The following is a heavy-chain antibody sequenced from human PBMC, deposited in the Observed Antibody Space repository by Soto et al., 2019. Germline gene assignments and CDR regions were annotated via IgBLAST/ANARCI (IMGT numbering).Heavy chain of an antibody. CDR1: GFTFSSYA. J-gene: IGHJ6*02. V-gene: IGHV3-23*01. D-gene: IGHD6-13*01. CDR2: ISGSGGST. Sequence: VGSLRLSCTASGFTFSSYAMSWVRQAPGKGLEWVSAISGSGGSTYYADSVKGRFTISRDNSKNTLYLQMNSLRAEDTAVYYCAKEAGRLKPYSSSWYSYGIDVWGQGTTVTVYS. CDR3: AKEAGRLKPYSSSWYSYGIDV.